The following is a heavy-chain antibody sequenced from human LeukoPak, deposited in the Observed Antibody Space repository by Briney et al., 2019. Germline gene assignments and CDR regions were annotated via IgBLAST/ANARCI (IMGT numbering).Heavy chain of an antibody. CDR2: ISYDGSNK. Sequence: PGRSLRLSCAASGFTFSSYATHWVRQAPGKGLEWVAVISYDGSNKYYADPVKGRFSISRDNSKTTLYLQMNSLRAEDTAVYYCARDLQDIVVVPAAPYYYYGMDVWGQGTTVTVSS. CDR3: ARDLQDIVVVPAAPYYYYGMDV. V-gene: IGHV3-30-3*01. D-gene: IGHD2-2*01. CDR1: GFTFSSYA. J-gene: IGHJ6*02.